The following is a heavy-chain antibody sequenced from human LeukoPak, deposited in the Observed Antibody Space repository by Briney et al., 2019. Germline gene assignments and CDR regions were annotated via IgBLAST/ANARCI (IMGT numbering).Heavy chain of an antibody. CDR2: IYHSGST. D-gene: IGHD6-13*01. Sequence: SETLSLTCTVSGYSISSGYYWGWIRQPPGKGLEWIGSIYHSGSTYYNPSLKSRVTISVDTSKNQFSLKLSSVTAADTAVYYCARLAAAGTYYYYYMDVWGKGTTVTVSS. CDR1: GYSISSGYY. CDR3: ARLAAAGTYYYYYMDV. V-gene: IGHV4-38-2*02. J-gene: IGHJ6*03.